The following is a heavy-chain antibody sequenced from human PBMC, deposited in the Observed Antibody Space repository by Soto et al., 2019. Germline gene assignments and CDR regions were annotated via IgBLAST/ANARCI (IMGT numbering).Heavy chain of an antibody. V-gene: IGHV1-18*01. Sequence: QIHLVQSGGEVKKPGASVKVSCKTSGYTFTTYGISWVRQAPGQGLEWMGWITPFNDNTNYAQNLQGRVTMTTDTSTNTAYLELRSLTSDDTAVYSCARTDKGDYVTPLDNWGQGTLVTVSS. CDR3: ARTDKGDYVTPLDN. J-gene: IGHJ4*02. CDR1: GYTFTTYG. D-gene: IGHD4-17*01. CDR2: ITPFNDNT.